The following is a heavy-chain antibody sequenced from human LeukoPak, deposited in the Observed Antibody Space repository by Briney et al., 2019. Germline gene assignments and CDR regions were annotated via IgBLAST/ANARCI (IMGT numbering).Heavy chain of an antibody. CDR1: GFTFSSYG. J-gene: IGHJ4*02. D-gene: IGHD3-22*01. CDR3: ARDSGDSSGMVFDY. V-gene: IGHV3-33*01. Sequence: PGGSLRLSCAASGFTFSSYGMHWVRQAPGKGLEWVAVIWYDGSNKHYADSVKGRFTISRDNSKNTLYLQMNSLRAEDTAVYYCARDSGDSSGMVFDYWGQGTLVTVSS. CDR2: IWYDGSNK.